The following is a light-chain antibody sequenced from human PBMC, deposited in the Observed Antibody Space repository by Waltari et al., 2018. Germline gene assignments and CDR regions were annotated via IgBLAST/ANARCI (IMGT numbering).Light chain of an antibody. Sequence: QSVLTQPPSASGTPGQRVTISCSGSSPNIGSQYVSCYQQLPGTAPKPTSYRNNQRPSGVPDRFSGSKSGTSASLAISGLRSEDEADYHCAVWDDSLSAWVFGGGTKLTVL. CDR2: RNN. CDR1: SPNIGSQY. J-gene: IGLJ3*02. V-gene: IGLV1-47*01. CDR3: AVWDDSLSAWV.